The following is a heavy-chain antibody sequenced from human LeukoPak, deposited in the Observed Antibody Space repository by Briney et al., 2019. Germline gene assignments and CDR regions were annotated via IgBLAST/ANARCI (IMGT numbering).Heavy chain of an antibody. CDR3: ARADIENWFGP. Sequence: SETLSLTCAVYGGSFSGYYWSWIRQPPGKGLEWIGEINHSGSTNYNPSLKSRVTISVDTSKNQFSLKLSSVTAADTAVYYCARADIENWFGPWGQGTLVTVSS. V-gene: IGHV4-34*01. J-gene: IGHJ5*02. CDR2: INHSGST. CDR1: GGSFSGYY.